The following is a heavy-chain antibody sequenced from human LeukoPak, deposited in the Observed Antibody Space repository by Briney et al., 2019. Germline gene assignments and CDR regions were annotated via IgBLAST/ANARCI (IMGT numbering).Heavy chain of an antibody. CDR1: GFTLSNFW. J-gene: IGHJ4*02. Sequence: PGGSLRLSCAVSGFTLSNFWMAWVRQGPGKGLEWVANIKQDGSEKYYADSVKGRFTISRDNAKNSLYLQMNTLRVEDTAVYYCAQGGATISDYWGQGTLVTVSS. D-gene: IGHD5-12*01. CDR2: IKQDGSEK. V-gene: IGHV3-7*01. CDR3: AQGGATISDY.